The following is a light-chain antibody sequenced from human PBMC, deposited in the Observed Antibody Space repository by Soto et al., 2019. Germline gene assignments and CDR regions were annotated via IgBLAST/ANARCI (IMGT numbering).Light chain of an antibody. Sequence: QSALTQPPSASGSPGQSVTISCTGTSSDVGNSNRVSWYQHHPGTDPKVMIYEGIKRPSGVSIRFSGSKSGNTASLTISGLQAEDEADYYCSSYAGSGTWVFGGGTKVTVL. J-gene: IGLJ3*02. CDR2: EGI. CDR3: SSYAGSGTWV. V-gene: IGLV2-23*01. CDR1: SSDVGNSNR.